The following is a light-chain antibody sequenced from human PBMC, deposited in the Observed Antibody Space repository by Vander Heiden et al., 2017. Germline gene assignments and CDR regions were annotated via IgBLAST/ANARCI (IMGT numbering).Light chain of an antibody. CDR2: AAS. V-gene: IGKV1-39*01. CDR3: QQSYSTPLFT. J-gene: IGKJ3*01. CDR1: QSISSY. Sequence: DIQMTQSPSSLSASVGDRVTITCRASQSISSYLNWYQQKPGKAPKLLIYAASSLQSGVPSRFSGSGYGTDFTLTISSLQPEDFAPYYCQQSYSTPLFTFGHGTKVDIK.